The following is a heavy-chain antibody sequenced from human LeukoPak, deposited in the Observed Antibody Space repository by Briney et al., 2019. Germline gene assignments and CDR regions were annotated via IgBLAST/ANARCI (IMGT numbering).Heavy chain of an antibody. J-gene: IGHJ3*02. D-gene: IGHD1-26*01. CDR3: ARDVGASAPDAFDI. CDR2: ISSSSNYI. CDR1: GFTFSTYN. Sequence: GGSLRLSCAASGFTFSTYNMNWVRQAPGKGLEWVSSISSSSNYIYYVDSVKGRFTISRDNAKNSLYLQMNSLRAEDTDVYYCARDVGASAPDAFDIWGQGTMVTVSS. V-gene: IGHV3-21*01.